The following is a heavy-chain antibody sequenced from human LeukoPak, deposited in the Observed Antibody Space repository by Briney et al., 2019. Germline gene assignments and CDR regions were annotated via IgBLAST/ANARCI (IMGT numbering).Heavy chain of an antibody. CDR3: ASSRTERGYSFGYGY. Sequence: GGSLRLSCAASGFTFSSYEMNWVRQARGKGLEGVSFISSSGSTIYYADSVKGRFTISRDNAKNSLYLQMISLRAEDTAFYYCASSRTERGYSFGYGYWGQGTLVTVSS. D-gene: IGHD5-18*01. V-gene: IGHV3-48*03. J-gene: IGHJ4*02. CDR2: ISSSGSTI. CDR1: GFTFSSYE.